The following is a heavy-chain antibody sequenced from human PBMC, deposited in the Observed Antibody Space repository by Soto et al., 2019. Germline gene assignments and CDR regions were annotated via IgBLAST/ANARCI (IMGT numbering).Heavy chain of an antibody. D-gene: IGHD3-3*01. J-gene: IGHJ3*02. CDR2: ISAYNGNT. CDR1: VYTFTSYG. V-gene: IGHV1-18*01. Sequence: ASVKVSCKASVYTFTSYGISWVRQAPGQGLEWMGWISAYNGNTNYAQKLQGRVTMTTDTSTSTAYMELRSLRSDDTAVYYCAREKSIRFLEWSRDGPSAPAFDIWGQGTMVTVSS. CDR3: AREKSIRFLEWSRDGPSAPAFDI.